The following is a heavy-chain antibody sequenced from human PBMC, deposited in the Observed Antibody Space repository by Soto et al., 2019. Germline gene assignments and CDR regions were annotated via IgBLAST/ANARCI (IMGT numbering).Heavy chain of an antibody. Sequence: ASVKVSCKASGYTFTSYGISWVRQAPGQGLEWMGWISAYNGNTNYAQKLQGRVTMTTDTSTSTAYMELRSLRSDDRAVYYCATGPSSSNGYRQFDYLGQGTLVTVSS. V-gene: IGHV1-18*01. CDR3: ATGPSSSNGYRQFDY. CDR1: GYTFTSYG. D-gene: IGHD6-25*01. CDR2: ISAYNGNT. J-gene: IGHJ4*02.